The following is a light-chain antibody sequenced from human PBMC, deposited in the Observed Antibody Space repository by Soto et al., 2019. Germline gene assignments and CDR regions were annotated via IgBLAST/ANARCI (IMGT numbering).Light chain of an antibody. J-gene: IGLJ2*01. CDR3: QSYDSNVRGVV. Sequence: QSVLTQPPSVSGAPGQTVTISCTGRNSNIGAGFDVHWYQQLPASAPKLLIYADTHRPSGVPDRFSGSRSGPSASLAITGLRAEDGADYYCQSYDSNVRGVVFGGGTKLTVL. CDR2: ADT. V-gene: IGLV1-40*01. CDR1: NSNIGAGFD.